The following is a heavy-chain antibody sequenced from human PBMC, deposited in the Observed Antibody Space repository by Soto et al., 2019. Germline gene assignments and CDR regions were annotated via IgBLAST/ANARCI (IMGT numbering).Heavy chain of an antibody. CDR2: ISSNGGST. CDR1: GFTFSSYA. Sequence: GGSLRLSCAASGFTFSSYAMHWVRQAPGKGLEYVSAISSNGGSTYYANSVKGRFTISRDNSKNTLYLQMGSLRAEDMAVYYCARGGGGQQQLALFDYWGQGTLVTVSS. D-gene: IGHD6-13*01. J-gene: IGHJ4*02. CDR3: ARGGGGQQQLALFDY. V-gene: IGHV3-64*01.